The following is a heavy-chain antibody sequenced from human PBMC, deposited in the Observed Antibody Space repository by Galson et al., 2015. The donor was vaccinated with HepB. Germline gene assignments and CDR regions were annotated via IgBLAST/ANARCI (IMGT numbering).Heavy chain of an antibody. CDR3: ARGPRPDYYYYGMDV. V-gene: IGHV1-69*01. J-gene: IGHJ6*02. CDR2: IIPIFGTA. CDR1: GGTFSSYA. Sequence: SCKASGGTFSSYAISWVRQAPGQGLEWMGGIIPIFGTANYAQKFQGRVTITADESTSTAYMELSSLRSEDTAVYYCARGPRPDYYYYGMDVWGQGTTVTVSS.